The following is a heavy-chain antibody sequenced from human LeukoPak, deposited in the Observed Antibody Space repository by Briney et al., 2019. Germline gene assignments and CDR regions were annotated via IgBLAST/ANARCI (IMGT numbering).Heavy chain of an antibody. V-gene: IGHV4-61*02. CDR3: ARDAYGYTDT. CDR2: IYGRGST. D-gene: IGHD5-12*01. Sequence: SETLSLTCTVSGDSIRTSSAYWSWIRQPAGKELEWIGRIYGRGSTNYNPSLKSRVTISVDKSKNQFSLKLISVTAADTAVYYCARDAYGYTDTWGQGTLVTVSS. J-gene: IGHJ5*02. CDR1: GDSIRTSSAY.